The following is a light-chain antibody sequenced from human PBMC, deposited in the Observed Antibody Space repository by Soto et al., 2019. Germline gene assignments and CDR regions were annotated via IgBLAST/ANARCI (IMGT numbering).Light chain of an antibody. J-gene: IGKJ1*01. CDR1: QSISSY. Sequence: EIQMTHSAAALSATIGDRVTITCLASQSISSYLNWYQQKPGKAPKLLIYAASSLQSGVPSRFSGSGSGTDFTLTISSLQPEDFATYYCQQSYSTLPRTFGQRTKVDIK. V-gene: IGKV1-39*01. CDR2: AAS. CDR3: QQSYSTLPRT.